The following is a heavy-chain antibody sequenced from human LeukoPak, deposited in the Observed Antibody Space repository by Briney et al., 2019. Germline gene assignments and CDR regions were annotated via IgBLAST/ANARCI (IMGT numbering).Heavy chain of an antibody. CDR1: GFTFSDYY. CDR2: ISSSGSTI. Sequence: GGSLRLSCAASGFTFSDYYMSWIRQAPGKGLEWVSYISSSGSTIYYADSVKGRFTISRDNAKISLYLQMNSLRAEDTAVYYCERDQFDYYNSSGVYYFDYWGQGTRVP. J-gene: IGHJ4*02. CDR3: ERDQFDYYNSSGVYYFDY. V-gene: IGHV3-11*01. D-gene: IGHD3-22*01.